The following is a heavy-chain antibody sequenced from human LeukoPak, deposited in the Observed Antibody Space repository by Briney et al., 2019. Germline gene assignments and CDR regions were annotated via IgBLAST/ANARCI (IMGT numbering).Heavy chain of an antibody. D-gene: IGHD6-19*01. J-gene: IGHJ4*02. CDR3: AKDMVRFGAVAGQYFDS. Sequence: GRSLRLSCAASGFTLDDYAMHWVRQAPGKGLEWVSSISWNSGSIGYADSVKGRFTISRDNAKTSLYLLMNSLRAEDTAVYYCAKDMVRFGAVAGQYFDSWGQGILVTVSS. V-gene: IGHV3-9*01. CDR2: ISWNSGSI. CDR1: GFTLDDYA.